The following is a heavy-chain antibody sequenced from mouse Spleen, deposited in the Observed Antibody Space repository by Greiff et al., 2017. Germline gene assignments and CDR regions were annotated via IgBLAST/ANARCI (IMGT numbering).Heavy chain of an antibody. J-gene: IGHJ2*01. CDR2: IDPSDSYT. CDR1: GYTFTSYW. CDR3: ARRRYDLYYFDD. D-gene: IGHD2-14*01. V-gene: IGHV1-50*01. Sequence: QVQLQQPGAELVKPGASVKLSCKASGYTFTSYWMQWVKQRPGQGLEWIGEIDPSDSYTNYNQKFKGKATLTVDTSSSTAYMQLSSLTSEDSAVYYCARRRYDLYYFDDWGQGTTLTVSS.